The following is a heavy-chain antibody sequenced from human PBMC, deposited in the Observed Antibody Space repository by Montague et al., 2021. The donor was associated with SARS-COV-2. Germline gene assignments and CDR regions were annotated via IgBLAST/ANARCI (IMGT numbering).Heavy chain of an antibody. V-gene: IGHV3-30-3*01. D-gene: IGHD4-23*01. J-gene: IGHJ5*02. CDR1: GFSFSSYA. CDR3: ARVAQLLLGNPQNLFDP. CDR2: ISFDGNDR. Sequence: SLRLSCAAFGFSFSSYAMHWVRQPPGKGLEWLAVISFDGNDRYYAGSLRGRFTISRDDSKDTLYLQLTDLRSDDTGVYYCARVAQLLLGNPQNLFDPWGQGTLVTVST.